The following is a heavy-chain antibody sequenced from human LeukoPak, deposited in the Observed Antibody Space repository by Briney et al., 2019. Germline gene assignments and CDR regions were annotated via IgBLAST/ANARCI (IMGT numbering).Heavy chain of an antibody. CDR1: DGSISSSSYY. CDR2: IYYSGST. D-gene: IGHD6-19*01. CDR3: ARDQGRWLVRTFDY. J-gene: IGHJ4*02. Sequence: SETLSLTCTVSDGSISSSSYYWGWIRQPPGKGLEWIGNIYYSGSTYYNPSLKSRVTISVDTSKNQFSLKLSSVTAADTAVYYCARDQGRWLVRTFDYWGQGTLVTVSS. V-gene: IGHV4-39*07.